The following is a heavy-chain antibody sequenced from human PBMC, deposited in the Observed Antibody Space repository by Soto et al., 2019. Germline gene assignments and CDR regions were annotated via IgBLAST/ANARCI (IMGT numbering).Heavy chain of an antibody. J-gene: IGHJ6*02. CDR2: MNPINGAA. D-gene: IGHD6-13*01. V-gene: IGHV1-8*02. Sequence: VASVKVSCKGSGYDFTAYDINWVRHASGQGLEWVGWMNPINGAAGSARRFQGRVSMTRNTATGTAYLELTSLRSDDTAVYYCGRGPSPRAPAGGTPYYYAMDVWGQGTTVTVS. CDR3: GRGPSPRAPAGGTPYYYAMDV. CDR1: GYDFTAYD.